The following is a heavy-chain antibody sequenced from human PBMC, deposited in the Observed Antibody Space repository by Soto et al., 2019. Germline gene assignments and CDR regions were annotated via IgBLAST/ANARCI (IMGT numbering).Heavy chain of an antibody. D-gene: IGHD5-18*01. CDR3: GKAGIEIWSCYFDY. CDR1: GFTFSSHG. Sequence: PGGSLRLSCAASGFTFSSHGMHWVRQAPGKGLEWVAVISYNGSNKYYADSVKGRFTISRDNSKNTLYLQMNSLRAEDTAVYYCGKAGIEIWSCYFDYWGQGILVTVSS. CDR2: ISYNGSNK. J-gene: IGHJ4*02. V-gene: IGHV3-30*18.